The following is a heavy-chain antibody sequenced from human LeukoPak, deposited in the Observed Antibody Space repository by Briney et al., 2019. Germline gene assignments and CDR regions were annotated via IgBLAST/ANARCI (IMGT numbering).Heavy chain of an antibody. Sequence: GGSLRLSCAASGLTFSNFAMTWVRQTPGKGLEWVSTFSGRGGSTYYADSVKGRFTISRDNSKNTLYLEMSSLRGEDTAVYFCAKEGVPGSTFLYYFDYWGQGTLVTVSS. CDR3: AKEGVPGSTFLYYFDY. D-gene: IGHD1-7*01. J-gene: IGHJ4*02. CDR2: FSGRGGST. CDR1: GLTFSNFA. V-gene: IGHV3-23*01.